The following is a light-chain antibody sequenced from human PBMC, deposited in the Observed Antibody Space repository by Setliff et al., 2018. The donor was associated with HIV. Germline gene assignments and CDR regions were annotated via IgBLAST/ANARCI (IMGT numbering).Light chain of an antibody. V-gene: IGLV2-23*01. CDR3: CSYAGRSSWV. J-gene: IGLJ3*02. Sequence: QSALTQPASVSGSPGQSITISCTGTSSDIGNYNFVSWYQQHPGKAPRLMIYEGSERPSGVSNRFSGSKSGNTASLTISGLQTEDEADYYCCSYAGRSSWVFGRGTKVTVL. CDR1: SSDIGNYNF. CDR2: EGS.